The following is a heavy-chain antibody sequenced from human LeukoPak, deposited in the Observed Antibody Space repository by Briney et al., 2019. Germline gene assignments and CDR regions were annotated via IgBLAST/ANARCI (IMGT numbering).Heavy chain of an antibody. CDR3: VRVVREYSSSSRDY. D-gene: IGHD6-6*01. V-gene: IGHV4-39*01. CDR1: GRSISSSSYY. J-gene: IGHJ4*02. CDR2: IYYSGST. Sequence: PSETLSLTCTVSGRSISSSSYYWGWIRQPPGKGLEWIGSIYYSGSTYYNPSLKSRVTISVDTSKNQFSLKLSSVTAADTAVYYCVRVVREYSSSSRDYWGQGTLVTVSS.